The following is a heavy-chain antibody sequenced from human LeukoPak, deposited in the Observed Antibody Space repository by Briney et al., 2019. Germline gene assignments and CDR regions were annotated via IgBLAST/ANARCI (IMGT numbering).Heavy chain of an antibody. CDR3: ARATLWFGELLGPDY. D-gene: IGHD3-10*01. V-gene: IGHV4-34*01. CDR2: INHSGST. J-gene: IGHJ4*02. CDR1: GGSFSGYY. Sequence: SETLSLTCAVYGGSFSGYYWSWIRQPPGKGLEWIGEINHSGSTNYNPSLKSRVTISVDTSKNQFSLKLSSVTAADTAVYYCARATLWFGELLGPDYWGQGTLVNVSS.